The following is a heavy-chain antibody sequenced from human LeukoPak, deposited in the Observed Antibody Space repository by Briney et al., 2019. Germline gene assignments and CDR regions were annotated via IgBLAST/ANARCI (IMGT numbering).Heavy chain of an antibody. D-gene: IGHD3-22*01. J-gene: IGHJ2*01. CDR2: IYYSGST. Sequence: PSETLSLTCTVSGASISSYYWNWIRQPPGKGLEWIGTIYYSGSTYYNPSLKSRLTMSVDTSKNQFSLKLSSVTVADTAIYYCARQTYYYDSSGHPYWYFDLWGRGTLVTVSS. CDR1: GASISSYY. CDR3: ARQTYYYDSSGHPYWYFDL. V-gene: IGHV4-59*04.